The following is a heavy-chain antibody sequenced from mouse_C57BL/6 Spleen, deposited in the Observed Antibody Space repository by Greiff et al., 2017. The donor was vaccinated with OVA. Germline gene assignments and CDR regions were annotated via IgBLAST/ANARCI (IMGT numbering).Heavy chain of an antibody. CDR1: GFNIKDYY. CDR3: TYYYGTSDYFDY. CDR2: IDPEDGDT. J-gene: IGHJ2*01. D-gene: IGHD1-1*01. Sequence: EVKLVESGAELVRPGASVKLSCTASGFNIKDYYMHWVKQRPEQGLEWIGRIDPEDGDTEYAPKFQGKATMTADTSSNTAYLQLSSLTSEDTAVYYCTYYYGTSDYFDYWGQGTTLTVSS. V-gene: IGHV14-1*01.